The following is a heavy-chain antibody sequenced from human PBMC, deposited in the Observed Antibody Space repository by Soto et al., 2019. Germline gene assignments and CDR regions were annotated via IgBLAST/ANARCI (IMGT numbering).Heavy chain of an antibody. Sequence: QVQLVQSGAEVKKPGASVKVSCKVSGYTLTELSMHWVRQAPGKGLEWMGGFYPEDGETIYAQKFQGRDTMTENTSTDTANLELGSLRSEDTAMDYCETGLMGGGPYFWGQGTLVTVSS. CDR1: GYTLTELS. J-gene: IGHJ4*02. D-gene: IGHD2-8*01. CDR2: FYPEDGET. V-gene: IGHV1-24*01. CDR3: ETGLMGGGPYF.